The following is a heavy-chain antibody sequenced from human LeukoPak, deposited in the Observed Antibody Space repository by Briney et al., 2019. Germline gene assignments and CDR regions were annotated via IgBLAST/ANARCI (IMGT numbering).Heavy chain of an antibody. V-gene: IGHV3-11*01. Sequence: PGGSLRLSCAASGFTFSDYYTSWIRQAPGKGLEWVSYISSSGSTIYYADSVKGRFTISRDNAKNSLYLQMNSLRAEDTAVYYCARRYNDFWSGYYLWYYGMDVWGQGTTVTVSS. CDR3: ARRYNDFWSGYYLWYYGMDV. CDR1: GFTFSDYY. CDR2: ISSSGSTI. D-gene: IGHD3-3*01. J-gene: IGHJ6*02.